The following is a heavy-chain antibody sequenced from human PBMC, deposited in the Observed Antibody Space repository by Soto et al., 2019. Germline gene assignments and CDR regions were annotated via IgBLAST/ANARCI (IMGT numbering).Heavy chain of an antibody. J-gene: IGHJ4*02. CDR3: ARVHSYCYGGSIDY. V-gene: IGHV3-21*01. Sequence: GSLRLSCAASGFTFSSYSMNWVRQAPGKGLEWVSSISSSSSYIYYADSVKGRFTISRDNAKNSLYLQMNSLRAEDTAVYYWARVHSYCYGGSIDYWGQGSLVTVSS. D-gene: IGHD5-18*01. CDR1: GFTFSSYS. CDR2: ISSSSSYI.